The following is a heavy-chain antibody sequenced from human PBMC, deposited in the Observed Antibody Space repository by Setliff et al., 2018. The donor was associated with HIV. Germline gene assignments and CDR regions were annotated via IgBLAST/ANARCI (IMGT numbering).Heavy chain of an antibody. CDR2: INPNSGGT. V-gene: IGHV1-2*02. Sequence: ASVKVSCKASGYTFTGYFMHWVRQAPGQGLEFMGWINPNSGGTNYPQKFQGRVTMSSDTFINTAYMELSRLRSDDTAMYYCARAEIYYCTGGNCAQGAFDIWGQGTMVTVSS. CDR3: ARAEIYYCTGGNCAQGAFDI. J-gene: IGHJ3*02. D-gene: IGHD2-15*01. CDR1: GYTFTGYF.